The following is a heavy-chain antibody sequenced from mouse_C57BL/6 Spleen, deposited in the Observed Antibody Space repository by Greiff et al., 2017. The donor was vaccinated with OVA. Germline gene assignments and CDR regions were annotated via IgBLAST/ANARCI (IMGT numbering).Heavy chain of an antibody. D-gene: IGHD2-4*01. CDR3: ARDADDYDVY. CDR1: GFTFSDYY. Sequence: EVKLMESGGGLVQPGGSLKLSCAASGFTFSDYYMYWVRQTPEKRLEWVAYISNGGGSTYYPDTVKGRFTISRDNAKNTLYLQMNRLKAEDTAMYYCARDADDYDVYWGQGTLVTVSS. V-gene: IGHV5-12*01. CDR2: ISNGGGST. J-gene: IGHJ3*01.